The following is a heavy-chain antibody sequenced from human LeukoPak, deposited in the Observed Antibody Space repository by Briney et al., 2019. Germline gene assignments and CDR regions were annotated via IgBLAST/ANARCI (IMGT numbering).Heavy chain of an antibody. J-gene: IGHJ4*02. Sequence: SETLSLTCTVSGGSISSSSHFWGWLRQPPGKGLEWIGNIYYIGSTNYNPSLKSRVTISVDTSKNQFSLRLNSVTAADTAVYYCARDGQGASDYWGQGILVTVS. CDR2: IYYIGST. CDR1: GGSISSSSHF. CDR3: ARDGQGASDY. V-gene: IGHV4-39*07.